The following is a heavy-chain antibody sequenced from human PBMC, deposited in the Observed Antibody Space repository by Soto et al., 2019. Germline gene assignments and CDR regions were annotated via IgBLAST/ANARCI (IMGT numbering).Heavy chain of an antibody. CDR3: ARGEVGATSDAFDI. CDR2: IYYSGST. D-gene: IGHD1-26*01. V-gene: IGHV4-31*03. CDR1: GGSISSGGYY. Sequence: SETLSLTCTVSGGSISSGGYYWSWIRQHPGKGLEWIGYIYYSGSTYYNPSLKSRVTISVDTSKNQFSLKLSSVTDADTAVYYCARGEVGATSDAFDIWGQGTMVTVSS. J-gene: IGHJ3*02.